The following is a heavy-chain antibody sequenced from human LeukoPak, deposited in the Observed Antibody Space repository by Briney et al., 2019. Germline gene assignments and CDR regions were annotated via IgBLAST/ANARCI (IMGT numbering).Heavy chain of an antibody. CDR3: TAGTLQLWSAFDY. V-gene: IGHV3-15*01. CDR2: IKSKTDGGTT. Sequence: PGGSLRLSCAASGFTFSNAWMSWVRQAPGKGLEWVGRIKSKTDGGTTDYAAPVKGRFTISRDDSKNTLYPQMNSLKTEDTAVYYCTAGTLQLWSAFDYWGQGTLVTVSS. CDR1: GFTFSNAW. J-gene: IGHJ4*02. D-gene: IGHD5-18*01.